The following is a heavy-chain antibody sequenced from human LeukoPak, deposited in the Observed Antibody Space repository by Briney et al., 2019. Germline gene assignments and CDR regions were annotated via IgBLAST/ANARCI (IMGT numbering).Heavy chain of an antibody. J-gene: IGHJ3*02. Sequence: GGSLRLSCAASGFTVSSNYMSWVRQAPGKGLEWVSVIYSGGSTYYADSVKGRFTISRDNSKNTLYLQMNSLRAEDTAVYYCARDRDHDAFDIWGQGTMVTASS. V-gene: IGHV3-66*01. CDR1: GFTVSSNY. CDR3: ARDRDHDAFDI. CDR2: IYSGGST.